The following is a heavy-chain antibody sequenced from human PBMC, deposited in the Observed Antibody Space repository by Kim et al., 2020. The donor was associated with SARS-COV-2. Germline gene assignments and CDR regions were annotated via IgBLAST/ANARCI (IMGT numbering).Heavy chain of an antibody. V-gene: IGHV4-34*01. D-gene: IGHD3-10*01. CDR1: GGSFSGYY. Sequence: SETLSLTCAVYGGSFSGYYWSWIRQPPGKGLEWIGEINHSGSTNYNPSLKSRVTISVDTSKNQFSLKLSSVTAADTAVYYCARVPGGPANYYYGMDVWGQGTTVTVSS. J-gene: IGHJ6*02. CDR3: ARVPGGPANYYYGMDV. CDR2: INHSGST.